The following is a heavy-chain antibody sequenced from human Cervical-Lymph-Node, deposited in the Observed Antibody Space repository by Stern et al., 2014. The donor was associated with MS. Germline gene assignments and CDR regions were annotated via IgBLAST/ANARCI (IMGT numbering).Heavy chain of an antibody. CDR1: GGSISSGAYS. V-gene: IGHV4-30-2*01. J-gene: IGHJ3*02. Sequence: QVQLQESGSGLVKPSQTLSLTCTVSGGSISSGAYSWSWIRQPPGEGLEWIGFIYHGESAFYNPSLQSRVAISVDRSKNQFSLNLASVTAADTALYYCARGLRGYFDIWGRGTLVTVSS. CDR2: IYHGESA. D-gene: IGHD4-17*01. CDR3: ARGLRGYFDI.